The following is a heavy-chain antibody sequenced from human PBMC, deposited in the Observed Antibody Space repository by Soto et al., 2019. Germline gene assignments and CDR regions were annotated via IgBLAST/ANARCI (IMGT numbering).Heavy chain of an antibody. CDR3: AKGRSYYYYYGVDV. CDR1: GYSFTGYW. Sequence: GESLKISCKGSGYSFTGYWIAWVRQMPGKGLEWMGIIYPGDSDTRYSPSFQGQVTISADKSISTAYLQMNSLRAEDTALYYCAKGRSYYYYYGVDVWGQGTTVTVSS. J-gene: IGHJ6*02. CDR2: IYPGDSDT. V-gene: IGHV5-51*01.